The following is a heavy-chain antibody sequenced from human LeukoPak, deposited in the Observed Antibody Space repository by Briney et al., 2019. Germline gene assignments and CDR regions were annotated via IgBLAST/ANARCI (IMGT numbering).Heavy chain of an antibody. V-gene: IGHV3-30*01. CDR2: ISYDGSNK. Sequence: GGSLRRYCAASGFTCSSYAMHWVRQAPGKGLEWVAVISYDGSNKYYADSVKGRFTISRDNSKNTLYLQMNSLRAEDTAVYYCATAPGIAVAGNWFDPWGQGTLVTVSS. CDR3: ATAPGIAVAGNWFDP. D-gene: IGHD6-19*01. J-gene: IGHJ5*02. CDR1: GFTCSSYA.